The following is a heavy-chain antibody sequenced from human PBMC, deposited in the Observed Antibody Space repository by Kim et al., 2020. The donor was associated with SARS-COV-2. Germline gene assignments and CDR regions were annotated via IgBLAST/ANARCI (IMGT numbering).Heavy chain of an antibody. V-gene: IGHV3-33*01. CDR3: ARRTGFYFDY. CDR2: IWYDGSEK. Sequence: GGSLRLSCAASGFTFSNYDIHWVRQAPGKGLEWVAVIWYDGSEKFYADSVKGRFTISRDNSKNTLYLQMNSLRAEDTAVYYCARRTGFYFDYWGQGTVVTVSS. J-gene: IGHJ4*02. D-gene: IGHD3-9*01. CDR1: GFTFSNYD.